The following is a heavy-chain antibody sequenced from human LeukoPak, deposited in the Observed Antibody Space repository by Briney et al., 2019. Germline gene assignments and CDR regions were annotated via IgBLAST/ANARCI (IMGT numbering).Heavy chain of an antibody. CDR2: ISSSSSTI. D-gene: IGHD3-9*01. CDR1: GFTFSSYS. J-gene: IGHJ4*02. V-gene: IGHV3-48*01. CDR3: ARDPVPPGYYYDILTGYYTPYYFDY. Sequence: PGGSLRLSCAASGFTFSSYSTNWVRQAPGKGLEWVSYISSSSSTIYYADSVKGRFTISRDNAKNSLYLQMNSLRAEDTAVYYCARDPVPPGYYYDILTGYYTPYYFDYWGQGTLVTVSS.